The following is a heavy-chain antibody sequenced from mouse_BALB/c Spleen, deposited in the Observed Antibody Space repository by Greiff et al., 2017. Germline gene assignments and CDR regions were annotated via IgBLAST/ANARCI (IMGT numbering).Heavy chain of an antibody. Sequence: VQLQQSGAELVKPGASVKLSCKASGYTFTSYYMYWVKQRPGQGLEWIGEINPSNGGTNFNEKFKSKATLTVDKSSSTAYMQLSSLTSEDSAVYFCARDSSGSYYYAMDYWGQGTSVTVSS. CDR3: ARDSSGSYYYAMDY. D-gene: IGHD3-2*01. V-gene: IGHV1-53*01. J-gene: IGHJ4*01. CDR2: INPSNGGT. CDR1: GYTFTSYY.